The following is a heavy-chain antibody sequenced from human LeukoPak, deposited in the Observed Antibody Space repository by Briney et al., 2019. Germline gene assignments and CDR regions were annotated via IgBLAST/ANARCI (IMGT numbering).Heavy chain of an antibody. V-gene: IGHV4-59*08. D-gene: IGHD6-13*01. CDR2: IYYSGST. J-gene: IGHJ3*02. Sequence: PSETLSLTCTVSGASVSSYYWSCIRQPPGKGLEWIGYIYYSGSTNYNPSLKSRVTFSVDTSKNQFSLKLSSVTAADTAVYYCARRWQQQLIGAFDIWGQGTMVTVSS. CDR3: ARRWQQQLIGAFDI. CDR1: GASVSSYY.